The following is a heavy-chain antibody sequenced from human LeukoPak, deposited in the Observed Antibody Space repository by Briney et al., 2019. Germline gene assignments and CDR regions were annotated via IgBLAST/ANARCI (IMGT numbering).Heavy chain of an antibody. Sequence: GASVKVSCKASGYTFTSYGIGWVRQAPGQGLEWMGWISAYNGNTNYAQKLQGRVTMTTDTSTSTAYMELRSLRSDDTAVYYCARGAFDFWSGWAPYYYYGMDVWGQGTTVTVSS. CDR1: GYTFTSYG. J-gene: IGHJ6*02. D-gene: IGHD3-3*01. CDR3: ARGAFDFWSGWAPYYYYGMDV. CDR2: ISAYNGNT. V-gene: IGHV1-18*01.